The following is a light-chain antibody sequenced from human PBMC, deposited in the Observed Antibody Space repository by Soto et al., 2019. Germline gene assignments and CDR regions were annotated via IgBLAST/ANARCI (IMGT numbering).Light chain of an antibody. CDR3: CSYAASRTYV. V-gene: IGLV2-23*01. CDR2: EGD. CDR1: SSDVGSYNL. J-gene: IGLJ1*01. Sequence: QSALTQPASVSGSPGQSITISCTGTSSDVGSYNLASWYQQHPGKAPKLMIYEGDKRPSGVSNRFSASKSGNTASLTISGLHTEDEADYYCCSYAASRTYVFGTGTKVTVL.